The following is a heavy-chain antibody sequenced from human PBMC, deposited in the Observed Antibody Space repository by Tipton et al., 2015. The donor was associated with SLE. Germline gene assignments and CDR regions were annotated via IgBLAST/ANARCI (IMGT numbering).Heavy chain of an antibody. J-gene: IGHJ4*02. CDR2: INLLGAT. Sequence: GLVKPSETLSLTCAVSGGSLSGYYWSWIRHSPGKGLEWIGQINLLGATDYNPSLKSRVTILVDTSKNQFSLKLRSVTAADTAVYYCAKGRQKNFADHAYWGQGTLVTVSS. V-gene: IGHV4-34*01. CDR3: AKGRQKNFADHAY. D-gene: IGHD1-14*01. CDR1: GGSLSGYY.